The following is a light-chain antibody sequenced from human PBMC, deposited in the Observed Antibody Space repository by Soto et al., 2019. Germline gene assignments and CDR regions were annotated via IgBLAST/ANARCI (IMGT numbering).Light chain of an antibody. J-gene: IGKJ5*01. CDR1: QSVSSSY. CDR3: QQYGSSLIT. Sequence: EIVLTQSPGNLFLCPGERATLSSRASQSVSSSYLAWYQQKPGQAPRLLIYGASSRATGIPDRFSGSGSGTDFTLTISRLDPEDFAVYYCQQYGSSLITFGQGTRLEIK. V-gene: IGKV3-20*01. CDR2: GAS.